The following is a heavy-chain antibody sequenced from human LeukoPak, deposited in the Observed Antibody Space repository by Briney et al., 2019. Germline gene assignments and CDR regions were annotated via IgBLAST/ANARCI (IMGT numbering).Heavy chain of an antibody. V-gene: IGHV1-2*02. J-gene: IGHJ6*03. CDR1: GYTFTGYY. CDR3: ARVAPPYYGFWSGYYNGYMDV. CDR2: INPNSGGT. Sequence: ASVKVSCEASGYTFTGYYMHWVRQAPGQGLEWMGWINPNSGGTNYAQKFQGRVTMTRDTSISTAYMELSRLRSDDTAVYYCARVAPPYYGFWSGYYNGYMDVWGKGTTVTVSS. D-gene: IGHD3-3*01.